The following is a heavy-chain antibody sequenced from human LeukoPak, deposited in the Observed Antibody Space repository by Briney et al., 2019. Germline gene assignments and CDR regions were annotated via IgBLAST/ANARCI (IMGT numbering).Heavy chain of an antibody. Sequence: LGEFLKISCKGSGYSFTSYWIGWVRQMPGKGLEWMGIIYPGDSDTRYSPSFQGQVTISADKSISTAYLQWSSLKASDSAMYYCARLEASSGWYALSYWGQGTLVTVSS. CDR1: GYSFTSYW. CDR2: IYPGDSDT. J-gene: IGHJ4*02. V-gene: IGHV5-51*01. D-gene: IGHD6-19*01. CDR3: ARLEASSGWYALSY.